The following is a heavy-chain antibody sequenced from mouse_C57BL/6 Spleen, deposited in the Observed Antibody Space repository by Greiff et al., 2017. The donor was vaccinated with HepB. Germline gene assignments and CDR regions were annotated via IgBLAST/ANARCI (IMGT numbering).Heavy chain of an antibody. CDR1: GFTFSNYW. D-gene: IGHD2-3*01. V-gene: IGHV6-3*01. J-gene: IGHJ3*01. CDR2: IRLKSDNYAT. CDR3: TADGYYLAWFAY. Sequence: EVMLVESGGGLVQPGGSMKLSCVASGFTFSNYWMNWVRQSPEKGLEWVAQIRLKSDNYATHYAESVKGRFTISRDDSKSSVYLQMNNLRAEDTGIYYCTADGYYLAWFAYWGQGTLVTVSA.